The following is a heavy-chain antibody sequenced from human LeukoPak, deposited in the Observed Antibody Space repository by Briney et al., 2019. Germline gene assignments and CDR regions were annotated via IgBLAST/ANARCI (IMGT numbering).Heavy chain of an antibody. D-gene: IGHD4/OR15-4a*01. CDR3: ARGSRGARFDY. Sequence: PSETLSLTCIASGGSIRSDYWSWIRQPAGKGLEWIGRIYSGGSSNCNPSLKSRVTMSVDTSNNQISLKLTSVTAADTAVYYCARGSRGARFDYWGQGTLVTVSS. V-gene: IGHV4-4*07. J-gene: IGHJ4*02. CDR2: IYSGGSS. CDR1: GGSIRSDY.